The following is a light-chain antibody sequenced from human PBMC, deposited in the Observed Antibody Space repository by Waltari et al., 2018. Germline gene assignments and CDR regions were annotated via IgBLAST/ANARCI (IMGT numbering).Light chain of an antibody. V-gene: IGLV2-14*01. J-gene: IGLJ3*02. CDR3: NSYTGSSSWV. CDR2: DVS. Sequence: QSALTQPASVSGSPGPSITISCPGPSRDVCFYNYVSWYQPHPGKAPKLIIYDVSARPSGVSDRFSGSKSGNTASLTISGLQAEDEADYYCNSYTGSSSWVFGGGTKLTVL. CDR1: SRDVCFYNY.